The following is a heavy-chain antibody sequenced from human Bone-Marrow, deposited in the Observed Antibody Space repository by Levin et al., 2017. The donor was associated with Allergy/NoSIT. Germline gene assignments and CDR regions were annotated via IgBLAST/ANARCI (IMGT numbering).Heavy chain of an antibody. Sequence: PGGSLRLSCKASGYIFTDYFMHWVRQAPGQGLEWMGRIDPNSGGTKYAQTFQGRVTMTGDTSISTTYMELSGLRSDDTAVYYCARAESWRGCRCYTLSWFDPWSQGTLVTVSS. CDR3: ARAESWRGCRCYTLSWFDP. CDR1: GYIFTDYF. J-gene: IGHJ5*02. D-gene: IGHD2-15*01. CDR2: IDPNSGGT. V-gene: IGHV1-2*06.